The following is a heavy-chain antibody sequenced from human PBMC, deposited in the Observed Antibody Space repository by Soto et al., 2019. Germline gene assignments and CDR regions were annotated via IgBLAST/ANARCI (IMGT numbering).Heavy chain of an antibody. J-gene: IGHJ4*02. Sequence: SETLSLTCAVYGGSFSGYYWSWIRQPPGEGLEWIGEINHSGSTNYNPSLKSRVTISVDTSKNQFSLKLSSVTAEDTAVYYCARDWREMTTRIPFPDYWGQGTLVTVSS. CDR2: INHSGST. D-gene: IGHD4-17*01. CDR1: GGSFSGYY. V-gene: IGHV4-34*01. CDR3: ARDWREMTTRIPFPDY.